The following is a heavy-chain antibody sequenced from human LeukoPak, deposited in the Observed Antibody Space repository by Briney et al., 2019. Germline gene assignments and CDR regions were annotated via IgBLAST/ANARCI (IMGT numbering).Heavy chain of an antibody. D-gene: IGHD1-1*01. Sequence: GGSLRLSCAASGFTFSSYSMNWVRQAPGKGLEWVSYISSSSGTIYYADSVKGRFTISRDNAKKSLYLQMNSLRDEDTAVYYCAKGGTALLDIWGQGTMVTVSS. CDR3: AKGGTALLDI. CDR2: ISSSSGTI. J-gene: IGHJ3*02. CDR1: GFTFSSYS. V-gene: IGHV3-48*02.